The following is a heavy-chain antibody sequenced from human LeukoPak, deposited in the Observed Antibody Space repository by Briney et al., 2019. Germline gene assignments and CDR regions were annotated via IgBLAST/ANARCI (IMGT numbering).Heavy chain of an antibody. CDR2: INSDGSST. J-gene: IGHJ6*02. V-gene: IGHV3-74*01. Sequence: PGGSLRLSCAASGFTFSNYGMHWVRQAPGKGLVWVSRINSDGSSTSYADSVKGRFTISRDNAKNTLFLQMNTLRAEDTAVYYCASAEVIQYGMDVWGQGTTVTVSS. D-gene: IGHD3-16*02. CDR3: ASAEVIQYGMDV. CDR1: GFTFSNYG.